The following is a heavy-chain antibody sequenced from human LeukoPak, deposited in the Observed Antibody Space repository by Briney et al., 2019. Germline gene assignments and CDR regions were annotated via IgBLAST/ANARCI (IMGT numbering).Heavy chain of an antibody. CDR2: IYYSGST. D-gene: IGHD7-27*01. Sequence: SETLSLTCAVYGGSFSGYYWSWIRQPPGKGLEWIGYIYYSGSTNYNPSLKSRVTISVDTSKNQFSLKLSSVTAADTAVYYCARTELGGRFDYWGQGTLVTVSS. CDR3: ARTELGGRFDY. CDR1: GGSFSGYY. V-gene: IGHV4-59*01. J-gene: IGHJ4*02.